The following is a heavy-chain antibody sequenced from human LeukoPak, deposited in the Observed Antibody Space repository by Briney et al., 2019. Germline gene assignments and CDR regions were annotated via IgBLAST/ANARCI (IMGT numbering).Heavy chain of an antibody. CDR3: ARHHRLIVEGWFDP. V-gene: IGHV4-61*02. D-gene: IGHD3-22*01. CDR2: ISSSGST. CDR1: GDSISSGDYY. J-gene: IGHJ5*02. Sequence: SETLSLTCTVSGDSISSGDYYWSWIRQPAGKGLEWIGRISSSGSTNYNPSLKSRVTISVDTSKNQFSLKLSSVTAADTAVYFCARHHRLIVEGWFDPWGQGTLVTVSS.